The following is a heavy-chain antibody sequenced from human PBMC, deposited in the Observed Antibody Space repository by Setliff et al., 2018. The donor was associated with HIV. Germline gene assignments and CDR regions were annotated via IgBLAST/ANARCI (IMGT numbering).Heavy chain of an antibody. J-gene: IGHJ4*02. Sequence: TLSLTCTVSGGSISRGSYYWSWIRQPAGKGLEWIGRIYTSGSIHYNPSLKSRVTISVDTSKNQFSLKLSSVTAADTAVYYCARGESFGAAPGTGRFRFWGQGTLVTVSS. V-gene: IGHV4-61*02. CDR1: GGSISRGSYY. CDR3: ARGESFGAAPGTGRFRF. CDR2: IYTSGSI. D-gene: IGHD6-13*01.